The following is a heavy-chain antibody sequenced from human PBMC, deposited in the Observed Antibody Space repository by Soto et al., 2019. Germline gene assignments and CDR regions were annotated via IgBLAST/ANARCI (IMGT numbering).Heavy chain of an antibody. CDR1: GGSISSGGYY. CDR2: IYYSGST. D-gene: IGHD3-10*01. CDR3: ATQGFGVLHGLVDV. J-gene: IGHJ6*02. V-gene: IGHV4-31*03. Sequence: SETLSLTCTVSGGSISSGGYYWSWIRQHPGKGLEWIGYIYYSGSTYYNPSFKSRVTISVDRSKNQFSLKLSSVTAADTAVYYCATQGFGVLHGLVDVWGQGTTVTVSS.